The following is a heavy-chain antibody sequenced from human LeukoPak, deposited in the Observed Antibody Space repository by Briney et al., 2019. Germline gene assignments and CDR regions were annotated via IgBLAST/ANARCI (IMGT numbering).Heavy chain of an antibody. CDR1: GDSVSNNIIA. Sequence: SQTLSLTCAISGDSVSNNIIAWNWIRWRPSRGLEWLGRTAYRSKWSTDYALSVRGRISINPDTSKNQISLQLNSVTPEDTAVYYCARNSVAMDVWGQGTIVTVSS. J-gene: IGHJ6*02. CDR3: ARNSVAMDV. V-gene: IGHV6-1*01. D-gene: IGHD4-23*01. CDR2: TAYRSKWST.